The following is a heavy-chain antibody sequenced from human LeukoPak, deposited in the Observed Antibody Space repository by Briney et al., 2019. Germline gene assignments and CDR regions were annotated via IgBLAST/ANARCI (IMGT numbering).Heavy chain of an antibody. CDR2: IYYSGST. CDR3: TRGRIAATPYYYYYYMDV. Sequence: SETLSLTCTVSGGSISSGDYYWSWIRQPPGKGLEWIGYIYYSGSTYYNPSLKSRVTISADTSKNQFSLKLSSVTAADTAVYYCTRGRIAATPYYYYYYMDVWGKGTTVTVSS. D-gene: IGHD2-15*01. V-gene: IGHV4-30-4*08. J-gene: IGHJ6*03. CDR1: GGSISSGDYY.